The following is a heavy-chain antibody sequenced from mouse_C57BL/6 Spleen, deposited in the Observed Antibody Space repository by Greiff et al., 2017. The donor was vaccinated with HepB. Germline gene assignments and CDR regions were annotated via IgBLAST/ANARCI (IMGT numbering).Heavy chain of an antibody. CDR3: TRGAPYYGSSYYFDY. CDR1: GFTFSSYA. J-gene: IGHJ2*01. Sequence: DVKLVESGEGLVKPGGSLKLSCAASGFTFSSYAMSWVRQTPEKRLEWVAYISSGGDYIYYADTVKGRFTISRDNARNTLYLQMSSLKSEDTAMYYCTRGAPYYGSSYYFDYWGQGTTLTVSS. CDR2: ISSGGDYI. D-gene: IGHD1-1*01. V-gene: IGHV5-9-1*02.